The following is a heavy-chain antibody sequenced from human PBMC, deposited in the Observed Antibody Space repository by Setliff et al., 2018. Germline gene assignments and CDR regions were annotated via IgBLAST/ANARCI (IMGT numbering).Heavy chain of an antibody. CDR2: IYYSGST. CDR3: ARENRYSSGWYSYYYGMDV. V-gene: IGHV4-39*07. D-gene: IGHD6-19*01. Sequence: PSETLSLTCTVSGGSISSSSYYWGWIRQPPGKGLEWIGSIYYSGSTYYNPSLKSRVTISVDTSKNQFSLQVSTVTAADTAVYYCARENRYSSGWYSYYYGMDVWGQGTTVTVSS. CDR1: GGSISSSSYY. J-gene: IGHJ6*02.